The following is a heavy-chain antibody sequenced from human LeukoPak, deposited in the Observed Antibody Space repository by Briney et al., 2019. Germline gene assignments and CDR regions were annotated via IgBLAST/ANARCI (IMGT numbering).Heavy chain of an antibody. CDR3: ARHAKSANYDILTGYYMSTPNWFDP. Sequence: GGSLRLSCAASGFTFSSYSMNWVRQAPGKGLEWVSYISSSSSLIYYADSLKGRFTISRDNAKNSLYLQMSSLRDEDTAVYYCARHAKSANYDILTGYYMSTPNWFDPWGQGTLVTVSS. CDR2: ISSSSSLI. J-gene: IGHJ5*02. D-gene: IGHD3-9*01. CDR1: GFTFSSYS. V-gene: IGHV3-48*02.